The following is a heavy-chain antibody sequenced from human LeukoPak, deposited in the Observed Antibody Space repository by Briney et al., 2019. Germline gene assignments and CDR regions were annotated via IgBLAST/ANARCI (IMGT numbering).Heavy chain of an antibody. Sequence: SETLSLTCAVYGGSFSGYYWSWIRQPPGKGLEWIGEINHSGSTNYNPSLKSRVTISVDTSKNQFSLKLSSVTAADTAVYYCARHLGSGSYTDYWGQGTLVTASS. CDR2: INHSGST. D-gene: IGHD3-10*02. CDR3: ARHLGSGSYTDY. CDR1: GGSFSGYY. J-gene: IGHJ4*02. V-gene: IGHV4-34*01.